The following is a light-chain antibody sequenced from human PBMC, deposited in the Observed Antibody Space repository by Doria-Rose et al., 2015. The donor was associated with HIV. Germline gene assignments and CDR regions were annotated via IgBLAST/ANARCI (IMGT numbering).Light chain of an antibody. J-gene: IGKJ3*01. CDR1: QSLLYTSKNY. V-gene: IGKV4-1*01. CDR3: QQYYDTPS. CDR2: WAS. Sequence: DIQMTQSPESLGMSLGERATLNCKSNQSLLYTSKNYLAWYQQKPGQPPTLLIDWASSRQSGFPARFSGSGSGTDFTLTISSLEAEDVAVYYCQQYYDTPSFGPGTTVDIK.